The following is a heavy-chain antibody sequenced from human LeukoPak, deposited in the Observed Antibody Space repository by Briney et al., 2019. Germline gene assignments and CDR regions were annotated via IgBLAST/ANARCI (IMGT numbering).Heavy chain of an antibody. Sequence: PSETLSLTCTVSGGSFSSDSYYWSWIRQPPGKGLEWIGYIYYSGSTNYNPSLKSRVTISVDTSKNQFSLKLSSVTAADTAVYYCARGSPPKSFSYYYDSSGYRPFDYWGQGTLVTVSS. CDR2: IYYSGST. D-gene: IGHD3-22*01. CDR3: ARGSPPKSFSYYYDSSGYRPFDY. CDR1: GGSFSSDSYY. J-gene: IGHJ4*02. V-gene: IGHV4-61*01.